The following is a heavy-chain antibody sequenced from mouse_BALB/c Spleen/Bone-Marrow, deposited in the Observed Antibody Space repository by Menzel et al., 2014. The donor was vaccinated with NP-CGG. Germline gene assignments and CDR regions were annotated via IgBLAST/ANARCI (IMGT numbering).Heavy chain of an antibody. CDR3: AREGNYFDY. CDR1: GFSLTVYG. Sequence: QVQLKESGPGLVAPSQSLSITCIVSGFSLTVYGVNWVHQPPGKGLEWLGMIWGDGITDYNSALKSRLSISRDDSKSQVFLKMNSLQTDDTARYYCAREGNYFDYWGQGTTLTVSS. V-gene: IGHV2-6-7*01. CDR2: IWGDGIT. J-gene: IGHJ2*01.